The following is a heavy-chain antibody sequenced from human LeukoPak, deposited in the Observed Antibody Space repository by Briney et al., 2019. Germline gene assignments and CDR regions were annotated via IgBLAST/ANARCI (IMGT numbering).Heavy chain of an antibody. CDR2: INPNSGDT. V-gene: IGHV1-2*02. CDR3: ARSDHYYYYMDV. J-gene: IGHJ6*03. Sequence: ASVKVSCKASGYFFTGYYMHWVRQAPGQGLEWMGWINPNSGDTNYAQKFQGRFTVTRDTSISTVYMELNRLRSDDTAVYYCARSDHYYYYMDVWGKGTTVTVS. CDR1: GYFFTGYY.